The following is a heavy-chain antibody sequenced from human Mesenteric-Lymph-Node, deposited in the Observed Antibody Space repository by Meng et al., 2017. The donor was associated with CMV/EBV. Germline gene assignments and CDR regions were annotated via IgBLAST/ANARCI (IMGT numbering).Heavy chain of an antibody. V-gene: IGHV4-34*01. Sequence: HVQLHTWGTGLLKPSGTLSVTCAVYGGSFSGYYRNWIRQSPEKGLEWIGEINHSGSTTYNPSFTSRIIISVDTSTNQISLNMSSVTAADAAVYYCARGSSYDILTGYFDYWGQGALVTVSS. J-gene: IGHJ4*02. CDR1: GGSFSGYY. CDR2: INHSGST. D-gene: IGHD3-9*01. CDR3: ARGSSYDILTGYFDY.